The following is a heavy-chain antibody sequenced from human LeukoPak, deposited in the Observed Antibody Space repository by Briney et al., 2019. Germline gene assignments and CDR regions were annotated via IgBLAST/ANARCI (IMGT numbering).Heavy chain of an antibody. CDR3: ASILDSSGYYSPWEVDY. V-gene: IGHV1-2*06. D-gene: IGHD3-22*01. CDR2: INPNGGGT. J-gene: IGHJ4*02. CDR1: GYTFTGYY. Sequence: ASVKVSCKASGYTFTGYYMHWVRQAPGQGLEWMGRINPNGGGTNYAQKFKGRVTMTRDTSISTAYMELSRLRSDDTAVYYCASILDSSGYYSPWEVDYWGQGTLVTVSS.